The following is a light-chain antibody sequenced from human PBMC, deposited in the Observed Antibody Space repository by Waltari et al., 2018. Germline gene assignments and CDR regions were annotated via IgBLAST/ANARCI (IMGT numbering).Light chain of an antibody. Sequence: QSALTQPASVSGSPGQSITISCTGTSSDVSTSTSVSWYQQHPGKAPKVMIYDVSNRPSGVSTRFSGSKSGNTASLTISGLQPEDEAHYYCSSYSSANIRVFGTGTKVTVL. J-gene: IGLJ1*01. V-gene: IGLV2-14*03. CDR3: SSYSSANIRV. CDR2: DVS. CDR1: SSDVSTSTS.